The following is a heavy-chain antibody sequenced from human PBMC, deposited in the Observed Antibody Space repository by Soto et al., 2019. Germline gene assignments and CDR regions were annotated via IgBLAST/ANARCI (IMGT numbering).Heavy chain of an antibody. CDR3: ARDQGIAAAAQPHYYYGMDV. Sequence: GASVKVSCKASGYTFTGYYMHWVRHAPGQGLEWMGWINPNSGGTNYAQKFQGWVTMTRDTSISTAYMELSRLRSDDTAVYYCARDQGIAAAAQPHYYYGMDVWGQGTTVTVSS. V-gene: IGHV1-2*04. J-gene: IGHJ6*02. CDR2: INPNSGGT. D-gene: IGHD6-13*01. CDR1: GYTFTGYY.